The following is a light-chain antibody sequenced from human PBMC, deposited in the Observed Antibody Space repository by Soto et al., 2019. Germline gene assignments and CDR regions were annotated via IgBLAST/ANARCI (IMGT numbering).Light chain of an antibody. CDR1: QSISNF. Sequence: DIQMTQSPSSLSASVGDRVTITCRASQSISNFLNWYQQKPGKAPKLVIYAVSNLESGVPSRFSGSGSGTEFTLIISSLQPEDFATYSCQQSYGTPKTFGQGTKVDSK. J-gene: IGKJ1*01. CDR2: AVS. CDR3: QQSYGTPKT. V-gene: IGKV1-39*01.